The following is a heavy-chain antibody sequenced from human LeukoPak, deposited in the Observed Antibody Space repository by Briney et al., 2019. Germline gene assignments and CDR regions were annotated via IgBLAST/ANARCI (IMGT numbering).Heavy chain of an antibody. V-gene: IGHV1-2*02. D-gene: IGHD3-22*01. CDR2: INPNSGGT. CDR1: GGTFSSYI. Sequence: ASVKVSCKASGGTFSSYIITWVRQAPGQGLEWMGWINPNSGGTNYAQKFQGRVTMTRDTSISTAYMELSRLRSDDTAVYYCARDRYDSSGYYLFDYWGQGTLVTVSS. J-gene: IGHJ4*02. CDR3: ARDRYDSSGYYLFDY.